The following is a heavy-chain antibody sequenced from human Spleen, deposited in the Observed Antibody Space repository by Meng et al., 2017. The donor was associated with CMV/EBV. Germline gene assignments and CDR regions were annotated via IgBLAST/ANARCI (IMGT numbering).Heavy chain of an antibody. D-gene: IGHD7-27*01. J-gene: IGHJ4*02. V-gene: IGHV1-2*02. CDR1: GYIFTGYY. CDR3: ARDNNWGPDY. CDR2: IDPNTGGT. Sequence: ASVKVSCKTSGYIFTGYYLHWVRQAPGQGLEWMGWIDPNTGGTKYAQKFQGRVTMTRDTSMTTAFMEVTSLRSDDTAVYYCARDNNWGPDYWGQGTLVTVSS.